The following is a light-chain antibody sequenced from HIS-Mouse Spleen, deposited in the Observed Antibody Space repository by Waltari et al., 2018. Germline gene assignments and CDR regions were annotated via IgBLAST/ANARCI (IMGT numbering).Light chain of an antibody. Sequence: SYELTQPPSVSVSPRQTASITCSGDKLGAKYACWYQQKPGQSPVLVIYQDSKRPSGIPERFSGSNSGNTATLTISGTQAMDEADYYCQAWDSSTAVFGTGTKVTVL. J-gene: IGLJ1*01. V-gene: IGLV3-1*01. CDR1: KLGAKY. CDR3: QAWDSSTAV. CDR2: QDS.